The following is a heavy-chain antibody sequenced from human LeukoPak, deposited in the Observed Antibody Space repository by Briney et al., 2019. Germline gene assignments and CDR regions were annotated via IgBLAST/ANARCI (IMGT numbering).Heavy chain of an antibody. CDR1: GFTFTDYY. D-gene: IGHD1-14*01. J-gene: IGHJ4*02. CDR3: GTDGGNHNFDY. CDR2: IILNGGAT. V-gene: IGHV1-2*06. Sequence: GASVKVSXKASGFTFTDYYLHWVRQAPGQGLEWMGRIILNGGATSYAQKFQGRVTLTRDTSISTAYMELIRQTSDDTAVYYCGTDGGNHNFDYWGQGTLVTVSS.